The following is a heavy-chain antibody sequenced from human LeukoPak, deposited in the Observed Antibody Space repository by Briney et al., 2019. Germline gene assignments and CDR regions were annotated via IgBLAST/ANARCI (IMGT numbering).Heavy chain of an antibody. Sequence: GGSLRLSCAASGFTFSNFPMTWVRQAPGKGLEAFSSISGSGGDTYYKDSVKGRFTISRDNAKNSLYLQMNSLRAEDTAIYYCTRDYRGTFDYWGQGTLVTVSS. CDR1: GFTFSNFP. CDR2: ISGSGGDT. CDR3: TRDYRGTFDY. V-gene: IGHV3-21*04. D-gene: IGHD1-26*01. J-gene: IGHJ4*02.